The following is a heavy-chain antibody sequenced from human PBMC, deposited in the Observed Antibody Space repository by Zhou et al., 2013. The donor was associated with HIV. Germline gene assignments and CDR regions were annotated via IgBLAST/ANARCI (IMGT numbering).Heavy chain of an antibody. D-gene: IGHD5-12*01. CDR1: GYTFTGYY. Sequence: QVQLVQSGAEVKKPGASVKVSCKASGYTFTGYYMHWVRQAPGQGLEWMGWINPNSGGTNYAQKFQGRVTMTRDTSISTAYMELSRLRSDDTAVYYCARADVSNQGGATYYYYMDVWGKGTTVTVSS. CDR3: ARADVSNQGGATYYYYMDV. CDR2: INPNSGGT. J-gene: IGHJ6*03. V-gene: IGHV1-2*02.